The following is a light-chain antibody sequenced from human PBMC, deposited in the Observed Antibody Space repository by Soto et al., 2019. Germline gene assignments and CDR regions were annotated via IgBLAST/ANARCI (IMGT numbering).Light chain of an antibody. Sequence: QSVLTQPHSVSGAPGQRVTISCTGSSSNIGAGYDVHWYQQLPGTAPKLLIYGNSNRPSGVPDRFSGSKSGTSASLAITGLQAEYEADYYCQSYDSSLRGVFGTGTKLTVL. J-gene: IGLJ1*01. CDR2: GNS. V-gene: IGLV1-40*01. CDR1: SSNIGAGYD. CDR3: QSYDSSLRGV.